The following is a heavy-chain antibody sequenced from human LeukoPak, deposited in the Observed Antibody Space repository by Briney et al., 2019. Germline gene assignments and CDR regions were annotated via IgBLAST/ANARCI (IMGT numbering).Heavy chain of an antibody. Sequence: ASVKVSCKASGGTFSSYAISWVQQAPGQGLEWMGGIIPIFGTANYAQKFQGRVTITTDESTSTAYMELSSLRSEDTAVYYCARRKDSSSSFWFDPWGQGTLVTVSS. D-gene: IGHD6-6*01. CDR3: ARRKDSSSSFWFDP. CDR2: IIPIFGTA. CDR1: GGTFSSYA. V-gene: IGHV1-69*05. J-gene: IGHJ5*02.